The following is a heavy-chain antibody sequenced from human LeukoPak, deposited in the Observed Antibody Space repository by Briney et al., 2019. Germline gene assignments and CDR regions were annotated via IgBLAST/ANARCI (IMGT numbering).Heavy chain of an antibody. CDR1: GGSISSSSYY. D-gene: IGHD5-18*01. CDR2: IYYSGST. CDR3: ASWIQLWLSRYFDDY. J-gene: IGHJ4*02. V-gene: IGHV4-39*07. Sequence: KPSETLSLTCTVSGGSISSSSYYWGWIRQPPGKGLEWIGSIYYSGSTYYNPSLKSRVTISVDTSKNQFSLKLSSVTAADTAVYYCASWIQLWLSRYFDDYWGQGTLVTVSS.